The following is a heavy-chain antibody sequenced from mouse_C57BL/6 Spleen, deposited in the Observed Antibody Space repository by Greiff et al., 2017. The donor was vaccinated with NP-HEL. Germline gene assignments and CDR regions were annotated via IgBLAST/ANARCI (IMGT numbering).Heavy chain of an antibody. CDR2: INPNNGGP. Sequence: EVKLQQSGPELVKPGASVKIPCKASGYTFTDYNMDWVKQSHGKSLAWIGVINPNNGGPIYNQKFKGKATLIVAKSSSTAYMELRSRTSEDTAVYYCARALRGYLDVWGTGTTVTVSS. CDR1: GYTFTDYN. V-gene: IGHV1-18*01. D-gene: IGHD1-1*01. CDR3: ARALRGYLDV. J-gene: IGHJ1*03.